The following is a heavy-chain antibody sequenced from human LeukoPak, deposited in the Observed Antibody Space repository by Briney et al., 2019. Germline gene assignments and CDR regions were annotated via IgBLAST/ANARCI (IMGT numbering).Heavy chain of an antibody. V-gene: IGHV5-51*01. J-gene: IGHJ4*02. Sequence: GESLKISCKGSGYSSSTYWIGWVRQMPGKGLEYTGIIYPGDPDTRYSPSFQGQVTISADKSISAAYLQWSSLKASDTAIYYCATWGSSAWFDYWGQGTLVTVSS. CDR2: IYPGDPDT. D-gene: IGHD6-19*01. CDR3: ATWGSSAWFDY. CDR1: GYSSSTYW.